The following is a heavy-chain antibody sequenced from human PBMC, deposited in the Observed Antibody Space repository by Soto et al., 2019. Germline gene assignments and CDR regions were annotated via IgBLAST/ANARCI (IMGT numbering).Heavy chain of an antibody. CDR2: IRNNGNT. Sequence: QVLLQVSGPGLVKPSETLSLTCSVSGDSISSYSWSWIRQPPGKGLEWIGYIRNNGNTKYNPSLKSRATMSVDTSTNKFSLRLISVTAADTAVYYCAREGNLGRWLQPLDYWGQGTLVTVSS. D-gene: IGHD5-12*01. V-gene: IGHV4-59*01. CDR3: AREGNLGRWLQPLDY. J-gene: IGHJ4*02. CDR1: GDSISSYS.